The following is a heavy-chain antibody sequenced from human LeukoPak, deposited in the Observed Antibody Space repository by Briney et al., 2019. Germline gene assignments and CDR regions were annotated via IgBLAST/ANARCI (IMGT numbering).Heavy chain of an antibody. CDR1: GYTFTNHA. CDR3: ARGGSDGLGY. J-gene: IGHJ4*02. CDR2: ISPDNGNT. Sequence: GASVKVSCKASGYTFTNHAITWVRQAPGQGLAWLGWISPDNGNTNYAQKFQDRVTMTTDTSTSTAYMELRSLRSDDTAVYYCARGGSDGLGYWGQGTLVTVPS. V-gene: IGHV1-18*01.